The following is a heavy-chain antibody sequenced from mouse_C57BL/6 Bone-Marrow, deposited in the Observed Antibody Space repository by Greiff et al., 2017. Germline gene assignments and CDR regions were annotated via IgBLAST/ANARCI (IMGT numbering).Heavy chain of an antibody. V-gene: IGHV1-50*01. CDR3: AREAYYGSSYTFPY. CDR1: GYTFTSYW. J-gene: IGHJ3*01. Sequence: VQLQQPGAELVKPGASVKLSCKASGYTFTSYWMQWVKQRPGQGLEWIGEIDPSDSYTNYNQKFKGKATLTVDTSSSTAYMQRSSLTSADTAIYYCAREAYYGSSYTFPYWGQGTLVTVSA. CDR2: IDPSDSYT. D-gene: IGHD1-1*01.